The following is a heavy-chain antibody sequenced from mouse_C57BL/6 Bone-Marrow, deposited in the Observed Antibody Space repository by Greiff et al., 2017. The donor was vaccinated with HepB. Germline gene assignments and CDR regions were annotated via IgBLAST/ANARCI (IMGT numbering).Heavy chain of an antibody. J-gene: IGHJ2*01. CDR3: ARMGEDYFDY. Sequence: QVQLQQPGAELVRPGPSVKLSCKASGYTFTSYWMHWVKQRPGQGLEWIGVIDPSDSYTNSNQKFEGKATLTVDTSSSTAYMQLSSLTSEDSAVYYCARMGEDYFDYWGQGTTLTVSS. CDR1: GYTFTSYW. CDR2: IDPSDSYT. V-gene: IGHV1-59*01. D-gene: IGHD2-3*01.